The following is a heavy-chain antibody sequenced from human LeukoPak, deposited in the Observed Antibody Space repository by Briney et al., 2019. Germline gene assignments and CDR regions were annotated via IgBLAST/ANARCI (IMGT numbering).Heavy chain of an antibody. V-gene: IGHV3-21*01. D-gene: IGHD2-8*01. CDR3: ARQKYQRGPDVSYFDY. CDR2: ITTGSTYI. Sequence: GGSLRLSCSASAFTFSDYTMIWVRQAPGKGLEWVSCITTGSTYIYYADSVKGRFTISRDNAKNSLYLQMTSLRAEDTAVYYCARQKYQRGPDVSYFDYWGQGTLVTVSS. CDR1: AFTFSDYT. J-gene: IGHJ4*02.